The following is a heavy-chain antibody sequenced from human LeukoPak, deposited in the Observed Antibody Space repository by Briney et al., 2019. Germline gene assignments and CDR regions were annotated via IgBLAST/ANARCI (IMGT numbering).Heavy chain of an antibody. V-gene: IGHV1-69*05. CDR3: ARVDGGNSEDY. J-gene: IGHJ4*02. D-gene: IGHD4-23*01. CDR1: GGTFSSHA. Sequence: VASVKVSCKASGGTFSSHAISWVRQAPGQGLEWMGRIIPIFGTANYAQKFQGRVTITTDESTSTAYMELSSLRSEDTAVYYCARVDGGNSEDYWGQGTLVTVSS. CDR2: IIPIFGTA.